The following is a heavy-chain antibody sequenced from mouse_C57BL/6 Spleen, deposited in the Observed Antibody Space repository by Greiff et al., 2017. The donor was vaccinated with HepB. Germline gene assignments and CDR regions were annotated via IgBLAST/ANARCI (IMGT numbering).Heavy chain of an antibody. CDR2: IHPNSGST. V-gene: IGHV1-64*01. CDR1: GYTFTSYW. CDR3: ARHSSLYYAMDY. D-gene: IGHD1-3*01. Sequence: VQLQESGAELVKPGASVKLSCKASGYTFTSYWMHWVKQRPGQGLEWIGMIHPNSGSTNYNEKFKSKATLTVDKSSSTAYMQLSSLTSEDSAVYYCARHSSLYYAMDYWGQGTSVTVSS. J-gene: IGHJ4*01.